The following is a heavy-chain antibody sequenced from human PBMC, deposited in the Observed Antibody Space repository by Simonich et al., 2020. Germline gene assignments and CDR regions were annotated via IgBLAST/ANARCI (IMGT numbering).Heavy chain of an antibody. CDR3: ARDRGSSAFDI. D-gene: IGHD6-6*01. J-gene: IGHJ3*02. V-gene: IGHV3-48*03. Sequence: EVQLVESGGGLVQPGGSLRLSCAASGFTFSSYEMNWVRQAPGKGLEGGSYIRSSGSTIYYADSVKGRFTISRDNAKNSLYLQMNSLRAEDTAVYYCARDRGSSAFDIWGQGTMVTVSS. CDR1: GFTFSSYE. CDR2: IRSSGSTI.